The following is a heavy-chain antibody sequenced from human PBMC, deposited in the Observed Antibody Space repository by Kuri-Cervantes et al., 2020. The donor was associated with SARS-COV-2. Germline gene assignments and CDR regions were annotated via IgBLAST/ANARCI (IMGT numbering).Heavy chain of an antibody. CDR3: ARAFSNYVDWFDP. V-gene: IGHV3-23*01. CDR2: ISGSGGKT. J-gene: IGHJ5*02. D-gene: IGHD4-11*01. Sequence: GESLKISCAASGFTFNNYAMSWVRQAPGRGLEWVSTISGSGGKTYYADSVKGRFTISRDNSKNTLYLQMNSLRAEDTAVYYCARAFSNYVDWFDPWGQGTLVTVSS. CDR1: GFTFNNYA.